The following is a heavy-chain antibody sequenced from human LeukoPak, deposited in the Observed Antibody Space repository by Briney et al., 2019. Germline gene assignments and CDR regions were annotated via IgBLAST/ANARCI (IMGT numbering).Heavy chain of an antibody. D-gene: IGHD3-3*01. Sequence: SETLSLTCAVSGGSISSSNWWSWVRQPRGKGLEWIGEIYHSGSTNYNPSLKSRVTISVDKSKNQFSLKLSSVTAADTAVYYCARGGREDYGEDFWSGYSFDYWGQGTLVTVSS. V-gene: IGHV4-4*02. CDR2: IYHSGST. J-gene: IGHJ4*02. CDR1: GGSISSSNW. CDR3: ARGGREDYGEDFWSGYSFDY.